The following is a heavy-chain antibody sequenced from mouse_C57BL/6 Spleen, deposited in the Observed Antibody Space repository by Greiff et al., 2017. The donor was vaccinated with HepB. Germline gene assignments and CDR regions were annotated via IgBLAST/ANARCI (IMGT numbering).Heavy chain of an antibody. Sequence: QVQLQQPGAELVRPGTSVKLSCKASGYTFTSYWMHWVKQRPGQGLEWIGVIDPSDSYTNYNQKFKGKATLTVDTSSSTAYMQLSSLTSEDSAVYYCASSSGYGYFDYWGQGTTLTVSS. CDR3: ASSSGYGYFDY. V-gene: IGHV1-59*01. CDR2: IDPSDSYT. D-gene: IGHD3-2*02. J-gene: IGHJ2*01. CDR1: GYTFTSYW.